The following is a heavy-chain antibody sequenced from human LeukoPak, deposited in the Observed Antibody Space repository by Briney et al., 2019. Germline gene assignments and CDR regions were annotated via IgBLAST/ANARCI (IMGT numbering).Heavy chain of an antibody. Sequence: PGGSLRLSCAGSGFTFSSYSMTWVRQAPGKGLEWVSSITRSSIYTYYADSVKGRFTISRDNAKKSLYLQMNSLRTEDTAVYYCVRALYDGSGYYSHFDYWGQGTLVNVSS. CDR3: VRALYDGSGYYSHFDY. CDR1: GFTFSSYS. CDR2: ITRSSIYT. V-gene: IGHV3-21*01. D-gene: IGHD3-22*01. J-gene: IGHJ4*02.